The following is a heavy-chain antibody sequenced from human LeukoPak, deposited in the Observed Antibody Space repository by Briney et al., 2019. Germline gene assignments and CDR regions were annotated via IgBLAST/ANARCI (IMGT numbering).Heavy chain of an antibody. CDR2: INHSGST. CDR3: ARGYYDSSGYYYSYGALDY. J-gene: IGHJ4*02. CDR1: GGSIRSYY. V-gene: IGHV4-34*01. D-gene: IGHD3-22*01. Sequence: SETLSLTCTVYGGSIRSYYWSWIRQPPGKGLEWIGEINHSGSTNYNPSLKSRVTISVDTSKNQFSLKLSSVTAADTAVYYCARGYYDSSGYYYSYGALDYWGQGTLVTVSS.